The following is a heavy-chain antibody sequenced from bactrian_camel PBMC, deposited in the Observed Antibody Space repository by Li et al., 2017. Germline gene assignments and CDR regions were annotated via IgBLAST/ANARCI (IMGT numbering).Heavy chain of an antibody. CDR3: AASHSFILTPRFCRLESSDYPY. Sequence: VQLVESGGGSVQPGGSLRLSCTYSISRYCLGWVRQIPGKEREGVATIRRDDLTAYTDSVKGRFTISKDNAENSLFLQMSNLKPEDTAMYYCAASHSFILTPRFCRLESSDYPYRGQGTQVTVS. CDR2: IRRDDLT. CDR1: YSISRYC. J-gene: IGHJ4*01. D-gene: IGHD4*01. V-gene: IGHV3S67*01.